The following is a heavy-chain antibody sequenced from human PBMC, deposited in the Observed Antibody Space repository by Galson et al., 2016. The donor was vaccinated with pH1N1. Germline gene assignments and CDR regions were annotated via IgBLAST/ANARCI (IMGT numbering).Heavy chain of an antibody. CDR2: IIPIFNTT. CDR3: AREDYYDTDLSDWYFDL. D-gene: IGHD3-22*01. J-gene: IGHJ2*01. Sequence: VKVSCKASGGTFGSYGINWVRQAPGQGLEWMGGIIPIFNTTKYAQNFQGRVTITADELTTTAYMELTSLRSDDTAMYFCAREDYYDTDLSDWYFDLWGRGTLLTVSS. V-gene: IGHV1-69*01. CDR1: GGTFGSYG.